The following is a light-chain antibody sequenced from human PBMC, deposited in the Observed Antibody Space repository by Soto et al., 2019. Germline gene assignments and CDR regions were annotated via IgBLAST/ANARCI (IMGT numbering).Light chain of an antibody. CDR3: SSFTTSSTYV. CDR1: GSDVGAYNY. V-gene: IGLV2-14*01. Sequence: QSAPTQPASVSGSPGQSITISCTGSGSDVGAYNYVSWFQQHPGKAPKLIIYEVTNRPSGVSYRFSGSRSGITASLTISGLQAEDEADYYCSSFTTSSTYVFGTATKLTVL. CDR2: EVT. J-gene: IGLJ1*01.